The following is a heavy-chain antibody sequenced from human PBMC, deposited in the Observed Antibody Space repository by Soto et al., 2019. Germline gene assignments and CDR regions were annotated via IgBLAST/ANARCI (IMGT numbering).Heavy chain of an antibody. CDR3: ARDTRATIVLRDY. CDR2: SNSDGSDT. Sequence: EVQLAESGGGLVQPGGSLRLSCAASEFPFSNYWMHWVRQSPGKGLVWVSGSNSDGSDTRYADSVKGRFTISRDNAKNTLYLQMNSLRAEDTAVYYCARDTRATIVLRDYWGQGTPVTVSS. CDR1: EFPFSNYW. V-gene: IGHV3-74*01. D-gene: IGHD5-12*01. J-gene: IGHJ4*02.